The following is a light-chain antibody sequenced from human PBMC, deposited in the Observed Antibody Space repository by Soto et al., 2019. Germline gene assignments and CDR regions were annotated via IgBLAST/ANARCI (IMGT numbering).Light chain of an antibody. CDR2: SNN. V-gene: IGLV1-47*02. CDR3: AAWDDSLNGPV. CDR1: STNIGSNY. Sequence: QPVLTQPPSASGTPGQRVTISCSGSSTNIGSNYVYWYQQVPGTAPNLLVYSNNQRPSEVPDRFSASKSGTSASLAISGLRSEDEADYYCAAWDDSLNGPVFGGGTKVTVL. J-gene: IGLJ3*02.